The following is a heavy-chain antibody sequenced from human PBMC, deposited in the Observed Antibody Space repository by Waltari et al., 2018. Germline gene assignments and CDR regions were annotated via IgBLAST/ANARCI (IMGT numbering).Heavy chain of an antibody. J-gene: IGHJ4*02. V-gene: IGHV4-39*07. D-gene: IGHD2-2*02. CDR1: GGSISSSSYY. CDR2: IYYSGST. CDR3: AGRPLVVVPAAIPGYFDY. Sequence: QLQLQESGPGLVKPSETLSLTCTVSGGSISSSSYYWGWIRQPPGKGLEWIGSIYYSGSTYYNPSLKSRVTISVDTSKNQFSLKLSSVTAADTAVYYCAGRPLVVVPAAIPGYFDYWGQGTLVTVSS.